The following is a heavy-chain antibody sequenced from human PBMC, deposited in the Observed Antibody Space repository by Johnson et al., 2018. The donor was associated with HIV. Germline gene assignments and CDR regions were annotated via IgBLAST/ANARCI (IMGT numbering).Heavy chain of an antibody. J-gene: IGHJ3*02. V-gene: IGHV3-30*04. CDR2: ISYDGSKK. Sequence: QVQLVESGGGVVQPGRSLRLSCAASGFTFSSYAMYWVRQAPGKGLEWVAVISYDGSKKYHADSVKGRFTISRDNSKSTLYLQMNSQRAEDTAVYYCARGGGCGGDCYSGYDAFDIWGQGTMVTVSS. CDR1: GFTFSSYA. CDR3: ARGGGCGGDCYSGYDAFDI. D-gene: IGHD2-21*01.